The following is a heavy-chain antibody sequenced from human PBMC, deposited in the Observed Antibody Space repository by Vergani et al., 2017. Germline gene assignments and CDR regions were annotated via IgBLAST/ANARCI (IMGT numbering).Heavy chain of an antibody. V-gene: IGHV1-18*01. Sequence: QVQLVQSGAEVKKPGSSVKVSCKASGGTFSSYAISWVRQAPGQGLEWMGRISAYNGNTNYAQKLQGRVTMTTDTSTSTAYMELRSLRSDDTAVYYCARDKRVGYYDSSGSRYYYMDVWGKGTTVTVSS. D-gene: IGHD3-22*01. J-gene: IGHJ6*03. CDR2: ISAYNGNT. CDR3: ARDKRVGYYDSSGSRYYYMDV. CDR1: GGTFSSYA.